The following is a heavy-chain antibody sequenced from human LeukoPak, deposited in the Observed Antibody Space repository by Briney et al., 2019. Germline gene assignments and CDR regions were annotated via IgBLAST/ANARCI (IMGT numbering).Heavy chain of an antibody. V-gene: IGHV1-18*01. Sequence: ASVKVSCEAYGYTFMSHGISWVRQAPGQGLEWMGWISGSSSNTNYAQRLQGGVTMTTDTSTTTAYMELRSLRSDDTAVYYCARATGTWGHDGFDIWGQGTMVTVSS. CDR2: ISGSSSNT. J-gene: IGHJ3*02. CDR1: GYTFMSHG. D-gene: IGHD3-16*01. CDR3: ARATGTWGHDGFDI.